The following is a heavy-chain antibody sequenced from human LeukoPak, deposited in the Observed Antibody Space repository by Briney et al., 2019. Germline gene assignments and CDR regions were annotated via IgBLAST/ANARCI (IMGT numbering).Heavy chain of an antibody. CDR2: MNPNSGNT. J-gene: IGHJ6*02. CDR3: ARGTTIAAQGTYYYYGMDV. CDR1: GYTFTSYD. Sequence: GASVKVSCKASGYTFTSYDINWVRQATGQGLEWMGWMNPNSGNTGYAQKFQGRVTMTRNTSISTAYMELSSLRSEDTAVYYRARGTTIAAQGTYYYYGMDVWGQGTTVTVSS. V-gene: IGHV1-8*01. D-gene: IGHD6-6*01.